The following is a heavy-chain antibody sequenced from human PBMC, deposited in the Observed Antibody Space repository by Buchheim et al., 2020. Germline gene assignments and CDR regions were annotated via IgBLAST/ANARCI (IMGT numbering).Heavy chain of an antibody. Sequence: QVQLVQSGAEVKKPGASVKVSCKASGYTFTGYYMHWVRQAPGQGLEWMGRIKPNRGGANYAQKVQGRVTMTRDTSISTAYMELSRLRSDDTAVYYCAREPITMVQGVIALFDPWGQGTL. J-gene: IGHJ5*02. CDR2: IKPNRGGA. CDR3: AREPITMVQGVIALFDP. D-gene: IGHD3-10*01. V-gene: IGHV1-2*06. CDR1: GYTFTGYY.